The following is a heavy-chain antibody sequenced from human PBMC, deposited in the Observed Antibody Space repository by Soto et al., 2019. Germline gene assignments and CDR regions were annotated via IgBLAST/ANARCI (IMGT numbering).Heavy chain of an antibody. V-gene: IGHV3-33*01. D-gene: IGHD6-6*01. Sequence: GGSLRLSCAASGFTFSSYGMHWVRQAPGKGLEWVAVIWYDGSNKYYADSVKGRFTISRDNSKNTLYLQMNSLRAEDTAVYYCARDRRLAARLGVGYYGMDVWDQGTTVTVSS. CDR1: GFTFSSYG. CDR2: IWYDGSNK. J-gene: IGHJ6*02. CDR3: ARDRRLAARLGVGYYGMDV.